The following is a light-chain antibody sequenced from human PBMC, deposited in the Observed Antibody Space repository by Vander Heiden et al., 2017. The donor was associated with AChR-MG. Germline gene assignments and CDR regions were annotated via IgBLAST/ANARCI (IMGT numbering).Light chain of an antibody. Sequence: AIQLTQSPSSLSASVGDRVTITCRASQGISSALAWYQQKPGKAPKLLIYDASSLESGVPSRFSGSGSGTDFTLTISSLQPEDFATEYCQQFNNYITFGPGTRVDIK. CDR2: DAS. CDR1: QGISSA. J-gene: IGKJ3*01. CDR3: QQFNNYIT. V-gene: IGKV1D-13*01.